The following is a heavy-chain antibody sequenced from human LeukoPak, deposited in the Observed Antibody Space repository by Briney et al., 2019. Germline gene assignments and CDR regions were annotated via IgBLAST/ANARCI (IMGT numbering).Heavy chain of an antibody. V-gene: IGHV3-23*01. J-gene: IGHJ4*02. D-gene: IGHD6-13*01. Sequence: GGSLRLSCAASGFTFSSYAMSWVRQAPGKGLEWVSAISGSGGSTYYADSVKGRFTTSRDNSKNTLYLQMNSLRAEDTAVYYCAKTKKDSSREYWGQGTLVTVSS. CDR2: ISGSGGST. CDR3: AKTKKDSSREY. CDR1: GFTFSSYA.